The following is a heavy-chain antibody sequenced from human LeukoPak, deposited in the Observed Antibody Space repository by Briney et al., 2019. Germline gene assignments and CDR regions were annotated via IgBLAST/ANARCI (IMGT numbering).Heavy chain of an antibody. CDR1: GYSFTSYW. J-gene: IGHJ5*02. Sequence: GESLKISCKGSGYSFTSYWIGWVRQMPGKGLEWMGIIYPGDSDTRYSPSFQGQVTISADKSISTAYLQWSSLKTSDTAMYYCARRDQSTYYDFWSGYNWFDPWGQGTLVTVSS. CDR2: IYPGDSDT. CDR3: ARRDQSTYYDFWSGYNWFDP. V-gene: IGHV5-51*01. D-gene: IGHD3-3*01.